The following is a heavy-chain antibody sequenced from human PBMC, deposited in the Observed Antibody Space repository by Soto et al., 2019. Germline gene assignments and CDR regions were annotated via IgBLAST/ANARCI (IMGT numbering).Heavy chain of an antibody. CDR1: GSTFSDYY. CDR3: ARNGEVATMDY. J-gene: IGHJ4*02. Sequence: GGSLRLSCAASGSTFSDYYMSWIRQAPGKGLEWVSYISSSGSTIYYADSVKGRFTISRDNAKNSLYLQMNSQRAEDTAVYYCARNGEVATMDYWGQGTLITVSS. CDR2: ISSSGSTI. V-gene: IGHV3-11*01. D-gene: IGHD5-12*01.